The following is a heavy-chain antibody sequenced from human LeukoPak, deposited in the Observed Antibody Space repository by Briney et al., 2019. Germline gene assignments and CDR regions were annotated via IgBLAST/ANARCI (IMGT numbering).Heavy chain of an antibody. CDR1: GGSVTSSGYY. V-gene: IGHV4-30-2*01. CDR2: IFHSGST. D-gene: IGHD2-15*01. J-gene: IGHJ3*02. CDR3: ARVLRILGYCSGGSCLGAFDI. Sequence: SQTLSLTCTVSGGSVTSSGYYWSWIRQPPGKGLEWIGDIFHSGSTNYNPSLKSRVTISVDTSKNQFSLKLSSVTAADTAVYYCARVLRILGYCSGGSCLGAFDIWGQGTMVTVSS.